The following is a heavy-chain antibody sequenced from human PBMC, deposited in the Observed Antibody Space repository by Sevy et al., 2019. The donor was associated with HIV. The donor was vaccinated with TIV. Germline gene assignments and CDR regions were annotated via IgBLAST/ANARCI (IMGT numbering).Heavy chain of an antibody. V-gene: IGHV4-39*01. CDR3: ARHPANSNEFEY. D-gene: IGHD2-21*01. J-gene: IGHJ4*02. CDR2: IHQTGKT. Sequence: SETLSLTCTVSGGSIISSTYYWDWIRQPPLKGLEWIGNIHQTGKTYYIPSLRSRFTMSVDTSKNQFSLNLNSVTAADTAVYYCARHPANSNEFEYWGRGTLVTVSS. CDR1: GGSIISSTYY.